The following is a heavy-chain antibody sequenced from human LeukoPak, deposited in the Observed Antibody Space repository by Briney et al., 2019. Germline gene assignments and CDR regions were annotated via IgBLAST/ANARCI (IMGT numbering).Heavy chain of an antibody. Sequence: SETLSLTCTVSGGSISSYYWSWIRQPAGKGLEWIGRIYTSGSTNYNPSLKSRVTMSVDTSKNQFSLKLSSVTAADTAVYYCARMYGSSSRTGVVTEPLDYWGQGTLVTVSS. J-gene: IGHJ4*02. D-gene: IGHD6-6*01. CDR3: ARMYGSSSRTGVVTEPLDY. CDR2: IYTSGST. CDR1: GGSISSYY. V-gene: IGHV4-4*07.